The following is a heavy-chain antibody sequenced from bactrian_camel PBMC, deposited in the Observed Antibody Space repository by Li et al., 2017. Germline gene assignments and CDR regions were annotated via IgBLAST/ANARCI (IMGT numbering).Heavy chain of an antibody. D-gene: IGHD3*01. J-gene: IGHJ4*01. CDR3: AAGLVQPSGRPDSGCLLWLGGRRGDTY. CDR2: IYTGGSST. V-gene: IGHV3S1*01. CDR1: GDSLSNYC. Sequence: HVQLVESGGGSVQAGGSLRLSCHVSGDSLSNYCMAWLRQRPGKEREGVAAIYTGGSSTFYTNSVKGRFTISQDNAKNTLYLEMNNLKPEDTAMYYYAAGLVQPSGRPDSGCLLWLGGRRGDTYWGHGTQVTVS.